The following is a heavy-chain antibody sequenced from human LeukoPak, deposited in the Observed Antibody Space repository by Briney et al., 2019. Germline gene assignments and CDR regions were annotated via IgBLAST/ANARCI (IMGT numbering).Heavy chain of an antibody. CDR1: GLTFSSYA. V-gene: IGHV3-23*01. Sequence: GGSLRLSCAASGLTFSSYAMSWVRQAPGKGLEWVSAISGSGVSTYYADSVKGRFTISRDNSKNTLYLQMNSLRDEDTAVYYCARRLGYSSSHMDYWGQGTLVTVSS. CDR2: ISGSGVST. CDR3: ARRLGYSSSHMDY. J-gene: IGHJ4*02. D-gene: IGHD6-13*01.